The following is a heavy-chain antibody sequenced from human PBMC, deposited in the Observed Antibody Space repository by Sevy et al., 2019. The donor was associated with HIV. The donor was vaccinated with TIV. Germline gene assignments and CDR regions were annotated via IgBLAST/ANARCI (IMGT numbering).Heavy chain of an antibody. CDR2: INPGNGIT. J-gene: IGHJ4*02. CDR3: AIEVEGALKYFDS. Sequence: GASVKVSCKASGYTFIFYAVHWVRQAPGQSLEWMGWINPGNGITKYSQNFQGRVTITRDTSATSTYMELASLTSEDTSFYYCAIEVEGALKYFDSWGQGTLVTVSS. CDR1: GYTFIFYA. D-gene: IGHD2-2*01. V-gene: IGHV1-3*01.